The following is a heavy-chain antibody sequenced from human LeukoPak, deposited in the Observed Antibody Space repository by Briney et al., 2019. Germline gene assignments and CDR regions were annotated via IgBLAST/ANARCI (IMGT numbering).Heavy chain of an antibody. J-gene: IGHJ4*02. V-gene: IGHV3-23*01. D-gene: IGHD1-1*01. CDR2: ITDNGVNT. CDR1: GFTFSSYA. Sequence: PGGSLRLSCAASGFTFSSYAMAWVRQAPGKGLEWVSAITDNGVNTYHADSVKGRFTISRDNSKDTLYLQMNSLRVEDTAIYYCAKGQELDDGVFDSWGQGTLVTVSS. CDR3: AKGQELDDGVFDS.